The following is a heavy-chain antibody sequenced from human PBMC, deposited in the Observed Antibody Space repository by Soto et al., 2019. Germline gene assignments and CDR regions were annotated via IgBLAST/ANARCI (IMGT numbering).Heavy chain of an antibody. D-gene: IGHD6-6*01. CDR2: ISAYNGNT. CDR3: ARDRGVYSSSSGRPDY. Sequence: GASVKVSCKASGYTFTSYGISWVRQAPGQGLEWMGWISAYNGNTNYAQKLQGRVTMTTDTSTSTAYMELRSLRSDDTAVYYCARDRGVYSSSSGRPDYWGKGTLVTVSS. V-gene: IGHV1-18*01. CDR1: GYTFTSYG. J-gene: IGHJ4*02.